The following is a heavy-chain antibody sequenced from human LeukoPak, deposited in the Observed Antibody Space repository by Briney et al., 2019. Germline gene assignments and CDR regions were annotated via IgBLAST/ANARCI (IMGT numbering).Heavy chain of an antibody. CDR2: IYYSGST. CDR1: GGSISSYY. V-gene: IGHV4-59*01. CDR3: ARDGNYDILTGYSSGAFDI. J-gene: IGHJ3*02. Sequence: PSETLSLTCTVSGGSISSYYWSWIRQPPGKGLEWIGYIYYSGSTNYNPSLKSRVTISVDTSKNQFSLKLSSVTAADTAVYYCARDGNYDILTGYSSGAFDIWGQGTMVTVSS. D-gene: IGHD3-9*01.